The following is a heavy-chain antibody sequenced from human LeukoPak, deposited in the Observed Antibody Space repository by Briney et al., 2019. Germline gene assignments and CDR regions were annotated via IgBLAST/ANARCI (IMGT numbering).Heavy chain of an antibody. V-gene: IGHV4-59*01. Sequence: SETLSLTCSVSGGSISSYYWSWIRQPPGKGLEWIGYIYYSGSTNYNPSLKSRVTISVDTSKNQFSLKLSSVTAADTAVYYCARDVWFGELSDAFDIWGQGTMVTVSS. CDR1: GGSISSYY. CDR3: ARDVWFGELSDAFDI. D-gene: IGHD3-10*01. J-gene: IGHJ3*02. CDR2: IYYSGST.